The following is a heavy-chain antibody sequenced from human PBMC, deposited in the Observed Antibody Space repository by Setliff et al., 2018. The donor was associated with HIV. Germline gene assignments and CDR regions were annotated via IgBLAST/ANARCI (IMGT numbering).Heavy chain of an antibody. D-gene: IGHD6-19*01. CDR3: ARERTGGWLVGDY. J-gene: IGHJ4*02. CDR1: GYTFTAYP. Sequence: ASVKVSCKASGYTFTAYPMHWVRQVHGHSLEWMGWINSVNHETILSQKFQDRIIITKDTSANAAYMELSSPTSEDTAVYYCARERTGGWLVGDYWGQGTLVTVSS. V-gene: IGHV1-3*01. CDR2: INSVNHET.